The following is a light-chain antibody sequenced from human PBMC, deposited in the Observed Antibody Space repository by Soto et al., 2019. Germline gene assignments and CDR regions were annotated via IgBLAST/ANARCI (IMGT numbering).Light chain of an antibody. V-gene: IGLV2-23*01. J-gene: IGLJ3*02. Sequence: QSVLTQPASVSGSPGQSITISCTGTSSDVGSSNLASWYQQHPGKAPKLMIYEGSKRPSGVSDRFSGSKTGNTASLTISGLQAEDEGDYYCCSYAGSSTWVFGGGTKVTVL. CDR3: CSYAGSSTWV. CDR2: EGS. CDR1: SSDVGSSNL.